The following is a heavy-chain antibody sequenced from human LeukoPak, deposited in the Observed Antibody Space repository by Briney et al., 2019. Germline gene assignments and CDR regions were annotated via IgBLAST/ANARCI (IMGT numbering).Heavy chain of an antibody. CDR3: ARGLTYYYGSGSYYNV. Sequence: SETLSLTCTVTGGSISSGSYYWGWIRQPPGKGLEWIGSIYYSGSTYYNPSLKSRVTISVDTSKNQFSLKLSSVTAADTAVYYCARGLTYYYGSGSYYNVWGQGTLVTVSS. D-gene: IGHD3-10*01. CDR2: IYYSGST. V-gene: IGHV4-39*07. CDR1: GGSISSGSYY. J-gene: IGHJ4*02.